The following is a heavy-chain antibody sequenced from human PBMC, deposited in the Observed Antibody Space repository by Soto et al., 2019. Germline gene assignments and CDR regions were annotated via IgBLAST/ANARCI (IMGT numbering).Heavy chain of an antibody. V-gene: IGHV1-18*01. D-gene: IGHD2-15*01. Sequence: QVQLVQSGAEVRRPGASVKVSCKASGYTFSSYNISWVRQAPGQGLEWMGWISAYNGDTNDAQNLQCRVTMTTDTSTSTAYMELRSLRSDDTAVYFCARIGYCSGGSCRDYYYYAMDVWGQGTTVTVSS. CDR1: GYTFSSYN. J-gene: IGHJ6*02. CDR2: ISAYNGDT. CDR3: ARIGYCSGGSCRDYYYYAMDV.